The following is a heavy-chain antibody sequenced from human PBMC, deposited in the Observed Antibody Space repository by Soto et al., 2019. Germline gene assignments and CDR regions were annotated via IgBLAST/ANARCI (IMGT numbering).Heavy chain of an antibody. CDR1: GGSISSYY. J-gene: IGHJ4*02. Sequence: SETLSLTCTVSGGSISSYYWSWIRQPPGKGLEWIGYIYYSGSTNYNPSLKSRVTISVDTSKNQFSLKLSSVTAADTDVYYCARRSSSWTQFEYWGKGTLVTVSA. V-gene: IGHV4-59*01. CDR3: ARRSSSWTQFEY. CDR2: IYYSGST. D-gene: IGHD6-13*01.